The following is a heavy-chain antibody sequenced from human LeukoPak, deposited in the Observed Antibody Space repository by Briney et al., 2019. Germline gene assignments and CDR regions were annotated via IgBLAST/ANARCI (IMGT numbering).Heavy chain of an antibody. J-gene: IGHJ6*02. CDR1: GGSISSYY. D-gene: IGHD4-17*01. V-gene: IGHV4-59*01. Sequence: SETLSLTCTVSGGSISSYYWSWIRQPPGKGLEWIGYFYYSGSTNYNPSLKSRVSVSGDTSKNQLSLKLSSVTAADTAVYYCVRGPNGDYGMDVWGQGTTVTVSS. CDR3: VRGPNGDYGMDV. CDR2: FYYSGST.